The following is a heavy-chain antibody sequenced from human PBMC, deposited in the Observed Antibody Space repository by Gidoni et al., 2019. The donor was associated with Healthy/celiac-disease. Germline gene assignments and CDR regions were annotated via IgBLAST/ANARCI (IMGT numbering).Heavy chain of an antibody. J-gene: IGHJ4*02. CDR2: IYYSGST. CDR3: AKARYYYGSGRPLYFDY. D-gene: IGHD3-10*01. V-gene: IGHV4-39*01. Sequence: QLQLQESGPGLVKPSETLSLTCTVSGGSISSSSYYWGWIRQPPGKGLEWIGSIYYSGSTYYNPSLKSRVTISVDTSKNQFSLKLSSVTAADTAVYYCAKARYYYGSGRPLYFDYWGQGTLVTVSS. CDR1: GGSISSSSYY.